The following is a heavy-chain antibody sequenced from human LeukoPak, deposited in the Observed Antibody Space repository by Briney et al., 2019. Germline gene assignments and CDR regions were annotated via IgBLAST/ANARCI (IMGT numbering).Heavy chain of an antibody. V-gene: IGHV1-46*03. CDR3: ARDDYSGSYRSGNYFDY. J-gene: IGHJ4*02. Sequence: ASVKVSCKASGYTFTRYYMHWVRQAPGQGLEWMGIINPSGGSTSYVQKFQGRVTMTRDTSTSTVYMELSSLRSEDTAVYYCARDDYSGSYRSGNYFDYWGQGTLVTVSS. CDR2: INPSGGST. D-gene: IGHD1-26*01. CDR1: GYTFTRYY.